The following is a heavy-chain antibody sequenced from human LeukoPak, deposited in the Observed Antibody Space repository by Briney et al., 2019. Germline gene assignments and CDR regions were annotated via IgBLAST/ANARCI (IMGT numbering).Heavy chain of an antibody. V-gene: IGHV3-48*03. J-gene: IGHJ4*02. CDR2: ISSSAGTI. CDR3: ARTYYGSGSYYFDY. CDR1: GFTFSSYE. D-gene: IGHD3-10*01. Sequence: GGSLRLSCAASGFTFSSYEMNWVRQAPGKGLEWVSYISSSAGTIYYADSVKGRFTISRDKAKNSLYLQMNSLRAEDTAVYYCARTYYGSGSYYFDYWGQGTLDTVSS.